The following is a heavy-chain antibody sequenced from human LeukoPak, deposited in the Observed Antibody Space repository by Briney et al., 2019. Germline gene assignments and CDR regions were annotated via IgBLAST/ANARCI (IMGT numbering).Heavy chain of an antibody. V-gene: IGHV4-59*08. CDR3: ARLPSMVRGVLYWFDP. Sequence: SETLSLTCTVSGGSISSYYWSWIRQPPGKGLEWIAYIYYSGSTNYNPSLKSRVTISVDTSKNQFSLKLSSVTAADTAVYYCARLPSMVRGVLYWFDPWGQGTLVTVSS. D-gene: IGHD3-10*01. J-gene: IGHJ5*02. CDR1: GGSISSYY. CDR2: IYYSGST.